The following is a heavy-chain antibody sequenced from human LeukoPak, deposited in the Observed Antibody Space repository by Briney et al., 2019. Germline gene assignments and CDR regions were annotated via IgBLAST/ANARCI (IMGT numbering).Heavy chain of an antibody. D-gene: IGHD6-6*01. Sequence: PGGSLRLSCAASGFTFSSYGMHWVRQAPGKGLEWVAVIWYDGSNKYYADSVKGRFTISRDNSKNTLYLQMNSLRAEDTAVYYCARSSEDYYYYGMDVWGKGTTVTVSS. CDR3: ARSSEDYYYYGMDV. CDR2: IWYDGSNK. J-gene: IGHJ6*04. CDR1: GFTFSSYG. V-gene: IGHV3-33*01.